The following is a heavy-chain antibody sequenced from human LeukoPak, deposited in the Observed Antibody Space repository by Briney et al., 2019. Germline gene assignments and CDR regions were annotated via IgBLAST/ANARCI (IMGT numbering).Heavy chain of an antibody. V-gene: IGHV4-39*07. J-gene: IGHJ4*02. CDR1: GGSITSSRYY. D-gene: IGHD5-18*01. CDR2: IYYSGST. Sequence: SETLSLTCTVAGGSITSSRYYWGWIRQPPGKGLEWIGTIYYSGSTYYNPSLKSRVTISVDTSKNQFSLKLSSVTAADTAVYYCARDSGYSYGPFDYWGQGTLVTVSS. CDR3: ARDSGYSYGPFDY.